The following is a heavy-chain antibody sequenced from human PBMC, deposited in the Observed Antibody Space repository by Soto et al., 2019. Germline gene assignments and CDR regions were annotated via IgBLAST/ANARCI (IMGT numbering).Heavy chain of an antibody. CDR2: VNPIVSMS. CDR1: GDTFSFYT. D-gene: IGHD3-10*01. CDR3: AASYGSGYRAFDY. Sequence: SVKVSCKASGDTFSFYTINWVRQAPGLGLEWMGRVNPIVSMSNYAQKFQGRVTITADKSTNTAYMQLSSLRSEDTAIYYCAASYGSGYRAFDYRGQGTLVTVSS. J-gene: IGHJ4*02. V-gene: IGHV1-69*02.